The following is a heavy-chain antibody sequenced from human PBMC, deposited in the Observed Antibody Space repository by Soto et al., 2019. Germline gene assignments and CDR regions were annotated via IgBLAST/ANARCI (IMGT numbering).Heavy chain of an antibody. CDR3: AVCRRVVVGSRAYYGMDV. V-gene: IGHV1-69*01. CDR1: GGTPSNSA. J-gene: IGHJ6*02. CDR2: IIPGFGLV. Sequence: QVHLLLQSGAEVKKPGSSVKVSCKASGGTPSNSAISWVRQAPGQGLEWMGGIIPGFGLVKYAQNFQGRVTSPADESTNTAYMELSSLRPEETAVYYCAVCRRVVVGSRAYYGMDVWGQGTTVTGSS. D-gene: IGHD3-22*01.